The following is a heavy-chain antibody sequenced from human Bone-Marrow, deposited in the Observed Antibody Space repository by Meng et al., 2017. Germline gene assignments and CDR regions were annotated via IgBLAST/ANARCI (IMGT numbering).Heavy chain of an antibody. V-gene: IGHV3-21*01. D-gene: IGHD6-19*01. Sequence: GESLKISCAASGFTFSSYSMNWVRQAPGKGLEWVSSISSSSSYIYYADSVKGRFTISRDNAKNSLYLQMNSLRAEDTAVYYCARDGSVRQWLVPTVGFDYWGQGTLVTVSS. CDR2: ISSSSSYI. CDR1: GFTFSSYS. J-gene: IGHJ4*02. CDR3: ARDGSVRQWLVPTVGFDY.